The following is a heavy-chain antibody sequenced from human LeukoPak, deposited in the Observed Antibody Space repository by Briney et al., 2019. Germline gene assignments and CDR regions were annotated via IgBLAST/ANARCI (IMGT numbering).Heavy chain of an antibody. V-gene: IGHV3-7*01. CDR2: IKEDESTK. Sequence: GGSLRLSCAASGFIFTDHWMSWVRQAPGKGLEWVANIKEDESTKFYADSVRGRVTISRDNAKSSVYLQMNNLRVEDTALYYCARAVDVADYWGRGTLVTVSS. CDR1: GFIFTDHW. CDR3: ARAVDVADY. D-gene: IGHD3-16*01. J-gene: IGHJ4*02.